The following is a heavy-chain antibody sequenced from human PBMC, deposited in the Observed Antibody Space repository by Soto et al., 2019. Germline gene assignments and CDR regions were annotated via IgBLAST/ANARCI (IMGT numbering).Heavy chain of an antibody. CDR1: GDSIRNQY. CDR3: ERTLDYGRLSV. CDR2: IYRSGST. Sequence: PSETXSLTCTVSGDSIRNQYWRWIRRTPGRGLEWIGYIYRSGSTKYNPSLKSRLTISVDTSKNQLPLKLSSATAADPAVYYSERTLDYGRLSVWGEGTTVTVST. V-gene: IGHV4-4*09. J-gene: IGHJ6*04. D-gene: IGHD3-16*01.